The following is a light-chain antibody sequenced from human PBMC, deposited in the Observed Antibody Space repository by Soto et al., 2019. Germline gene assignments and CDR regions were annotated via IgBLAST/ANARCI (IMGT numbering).Light chain of an antibody. CDR1: QSVGRY. V-gene: IGKV3-15*01. J-gene: IGKJ2*01. CDR3: QQYNNWPPYT. Sequence: EIVVTQSPATLPVSPGERVTLSCRASQSVGRYLAWYQHKPGQAPRLLIYGASIRVTGIPARFSGSGSGTEFTLTISSLQSEDFAVYYCQQYNNWPPYTFGQGTKLEIK. CDR2: GAS.